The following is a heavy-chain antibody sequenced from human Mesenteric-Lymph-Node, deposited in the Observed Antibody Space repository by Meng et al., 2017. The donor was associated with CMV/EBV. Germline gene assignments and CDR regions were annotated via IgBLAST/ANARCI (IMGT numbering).Heavy chain of an antibody. CDR2: INWNSGRM. CDR1: GFTFDDYA. CDR3: AKDGRMNSVYYFDV. Sequence: GGSLRLSCAASGFTFDDYAMHWVRQSPGKGLEWVSSINWNSGRMDYADAVKGRFTISRDNAKNSVYLQMNGLRPEDTALYHCAKDGRMNSVYYFDVWGRGTLVTVSS. V-gene: IGHV3-9*01. J-gene: IGHJ2*01. D-gene: IGHD4-23*01.